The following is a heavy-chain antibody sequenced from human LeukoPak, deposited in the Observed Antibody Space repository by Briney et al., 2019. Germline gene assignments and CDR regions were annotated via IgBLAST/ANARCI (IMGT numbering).Heavy chain of an antibody. CDR3: ARSDIVVVPAAISYYYYMDV. V-gene: IGHV1-69*13. CDR1: GGTFSSYA. CDR2: IITIFGTA. J-gene: IGHJ6*03. Sequence: ALVKVPCKASGGTFSSYAISWVRQAPGQGLEWMGGIITIFGTANYAQKFQGRVTITADESTSTAYMELSSLRSEDKAVYYCARSDIVVVPAAISYYYYMDVWGKGTTVTVSS. D-gene: IGHD2-2*02.